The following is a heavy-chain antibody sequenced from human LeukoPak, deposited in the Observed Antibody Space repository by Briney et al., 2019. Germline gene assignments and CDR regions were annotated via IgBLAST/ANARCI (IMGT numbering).Heavy chain of an antibody. CDR3: ARDRGWLQLSAFDI. V-gene: IGHV1-69*13. J-gene: IGHJ3*02. D-gene: IGHD5-24*01. Sequence: SVTVSCKASGGTFSSYAISWVRQAPGQGLEWMGGIIPIFGTANYAQKFQGRVTITADESTSTAYMELSSLRSEDTAVYYCARDRGWLQLSAFDIWGQGTMVTVSS. CDR2: IIPIFGTA. CDR1: GGTFSSYA.